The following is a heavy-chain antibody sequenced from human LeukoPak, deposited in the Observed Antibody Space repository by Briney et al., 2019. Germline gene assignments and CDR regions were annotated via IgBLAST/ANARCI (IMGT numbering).Heavy chain of an antibody. CDR2: ISGSGGSI. V-gene: IGHV3-23*01. Sequence: GGSLRLSCAASGFTFSSYAMSWVRQAPGKGLEWVSTISGSGGSIYYADSVKGRFTISRDNSKNTLCLQMNSLRVEDTAVYYCAKRAFDNSGWSDYWGQGTLDTVSS. D-gene: IGHD3-22*01. J-gene: IGHJ4*02. CDR1: GFTFSSYA. CDR3: AKRAFDNSGWSDY.